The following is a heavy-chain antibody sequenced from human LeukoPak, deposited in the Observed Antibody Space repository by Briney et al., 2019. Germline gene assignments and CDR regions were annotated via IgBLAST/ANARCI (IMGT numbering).Heavy chain of an antibody. J-gene: IGHJ3*02. Sequence: SETLSLTYTVSGGSISSYYWSWIRQPAGKGLEWIGRIYTSGNTNYNPSLKSRVTMSVDTSKNQFSLKLSSMTAADTAVYYCARDRYGGGSYNDAFDIWGQGKMVTVSS. CDR2: IYTSGNT. CDR1: GGSISSYY. V-gene: IGHV4-4*07. D-gene: IGHD1-26*01. CDR3: ARDRYGGGSYNDAFDI.